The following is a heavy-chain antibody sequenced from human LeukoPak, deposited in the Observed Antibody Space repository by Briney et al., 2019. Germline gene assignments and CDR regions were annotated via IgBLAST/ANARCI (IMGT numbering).Heavy chain of an antibody. V-gene: IGHV3-21*01. CDR2: ISSSSSYI. CDR1: GFTFSSYS. D-gene: IGHD6-13*01. Sequence: TGGSLRLSCAASGFTFSSYSTNWVRQAPGKGLEWVSSISSSSSYIYYADSVKGRFTISRDDAKNSLYLQMNSLRAEDTAVYYCARGAKDSWMDYWGQGTLVTVSS. CDR3: ARGAKDSWMDY. J-gene: IGHJ4*02.